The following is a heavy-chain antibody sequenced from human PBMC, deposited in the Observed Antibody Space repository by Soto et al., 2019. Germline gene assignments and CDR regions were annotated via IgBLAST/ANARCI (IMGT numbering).Heavy chain of an antibody. D-gene: IGHD2-15*01. V-gene: IGHV3-72*01. CDR2: IRDKVNEYST. CDR3: DREGVSTPYQISGLDS. J-gene: IGHJ5*01. CDR1: GFSFGDYF. Sequence: EVQLVESGGALVQPGGSLRLSCEASGFSFGDYFVDWVRQAPGKGLEWVGRIRDKVNEYSTEYAASVKGRFTISRDDSKNSLSLQMNSLKGEDTAVYYGDREGVSTPYQISGLDSWGQGTRVTVSS.